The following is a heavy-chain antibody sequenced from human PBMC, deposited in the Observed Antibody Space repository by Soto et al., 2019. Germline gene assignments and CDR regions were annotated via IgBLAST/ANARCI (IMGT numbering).Heavy chain of an antibody. Sequence: QVQLVQSGAEVKKPGASVKVSCKASGYTFTSYGISWVRQAPGQGLEWMGWISAYNGNTNYAQKRQGRVTMTTDTSTSTSYIELRSLRSDDTAVYYCARDRPISRRSSWLPSLAYGGQGTLVTVSS. J-gene: IGHJ4*02. V-gene: IGHV1-18*01. CDR2: ISAYNGNT. CDR3: ARDRPISRRSSWLPSLAY. CDR1: GYTFTSYG. D-gene: IGHD6-13*01.